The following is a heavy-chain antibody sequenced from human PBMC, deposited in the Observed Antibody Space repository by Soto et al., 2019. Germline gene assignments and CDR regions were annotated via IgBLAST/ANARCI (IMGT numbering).Heavy chain of an antibody. CDR1: GYTFTSYA. CDR2: INAGNGNT. V-gene: IGHV1-3*01. Sequence: ASVKVSCKASGYTFTSYAMHWVRQAPGQRLEWMGWINAGNGNTKYSQKFQGRVTITRDTSASTAYMELRSLRSDDTAVYYCAMDTAMVPYYYYYGMDVWGQGTTVTVSS. CDR3: AMDTAMVPYYYYYGMDV. J-gene: IGHJ6*02. D-gene: IGHD5-18*01.